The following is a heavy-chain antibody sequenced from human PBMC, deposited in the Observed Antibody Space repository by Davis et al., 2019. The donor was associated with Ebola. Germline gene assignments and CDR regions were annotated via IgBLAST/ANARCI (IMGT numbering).Heavy chain of an antibody. Sequence: GESLKISCAASGFTFSSYSMNWARQAPGKGLEWVSSISSSSSYIYYADSVKGRFTISRDNSKNTLYLQMNSLRAEDTAVYYCAKVNYLDAFDIWGQGTMVTVSS. CDR3: AKVNYLDAFDI. CDR1: GFTFSSYS. D-gene: IGHD1-7*01. J-gene: IGHJ3*02. V-gene: IGHV3-21*04. CDR2: ISSSSSYI.